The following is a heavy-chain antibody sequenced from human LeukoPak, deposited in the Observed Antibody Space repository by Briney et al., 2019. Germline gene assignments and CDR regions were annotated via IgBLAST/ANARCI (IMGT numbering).Heavy chain of an antibody. CDR3: ARDEEGPRITMVRGVMGY. J-gene: IGHJ4*02. CDR2: ISYDGSNK. CDR1: GFTFSSYA. V-gene: IGHV3-30*04. D-gene: IGHD3-10*01. Sequence: GGSLRLSCAASGFTFSSYAMHWVRQAPGKGLEWVAVISYDGSNKYYADSVKGRFTISRDDSKNTLYLQMNSLRAEDTAVYYCARDEEGPRITMVRGVMGYWGQGTLVTVSS.